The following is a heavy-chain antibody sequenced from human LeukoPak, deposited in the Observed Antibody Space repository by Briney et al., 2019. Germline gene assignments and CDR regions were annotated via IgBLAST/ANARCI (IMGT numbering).Heavy chain of an antibody. CDR1: GFNLRTYD. D-gene: IGHD3-22*01. CDR2: IWYDGSNT. J-gene: IGHJ4*02. V-gene: IGHV3-33*01. Sequence: GGSLRLSCAASGFNLRTYDMHWVRQAPGKGLERVEVIWYDGSNTYYVDSVKGRFTISRDNSKNTLYLQMNSLRAEDTAVYYCAREARYDSSGYYFDYWGQGTLVTVSS. CDR3: AREARYDSSGYYFDY.